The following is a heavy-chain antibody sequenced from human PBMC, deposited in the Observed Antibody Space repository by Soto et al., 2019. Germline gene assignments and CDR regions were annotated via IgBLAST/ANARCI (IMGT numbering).Heavy chain of an antibody. V-gene: IGHV3-33*01. CDR3: ARADYDFWSGYPSDV. CDR1: GFTFSSYG. CDR2: IWYDGSNK. Sequence: GGSLRLSCAASGFTFSSYGMHWVRQAPGKGLEWVAVIWYDGSNKYYADSVKGRFTISRDNSKNTLYLQMNSLRAEDTAVYYCARADYDFWSGYPSDVWGKGTTVTVSS. D-gene: IGHD3-3*01. J-gene: IGHJ6*04.